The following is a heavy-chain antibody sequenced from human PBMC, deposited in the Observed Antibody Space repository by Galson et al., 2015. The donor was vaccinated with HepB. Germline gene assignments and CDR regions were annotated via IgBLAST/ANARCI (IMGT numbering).Heavy chain of an antibody. D-gene: IGHD1-1*01. CDR2: TSNDGASR. V-gene: IGHV3-30-3*01. Sequence: SLRLSCAASGFTLSRYAMYWVRQAPGQGLEWMALTSNDGASRYYADSVKGRFTISRDDSKSTLYLQMHSLRPADTAVYLCARGGTTETLDSWGQGTLVTVSS. CDR3: ARGGTTETLDS. CDR1: GFTLSRYA. J-gene: IGHJ4*02.